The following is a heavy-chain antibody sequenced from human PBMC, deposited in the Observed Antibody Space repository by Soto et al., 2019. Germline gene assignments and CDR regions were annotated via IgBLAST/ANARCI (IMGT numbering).Heavy chain of an antibody. D-gene: IGHD6-19*01. CDR1: GGSISNYY. J-gene: IGHJ3*02. CDR3: ARQQWLVLNAFNI. V-gene: IGHV4-59*01. CDR2: IYYSGST. Sequence: SETLSLTCTVSGGSISNYYWTWIRQPPGKGLEWIGYIYYSGSTNYNPSLKSRVTISVDTSKNQFSLKLSSVTAADTAVYYCARQQWLVLNAFNIWGQGTMVTVSS.